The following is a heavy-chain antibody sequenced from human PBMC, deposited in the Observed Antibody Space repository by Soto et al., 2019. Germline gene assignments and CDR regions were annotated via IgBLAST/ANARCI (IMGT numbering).Heavy chain of an antibody. CDR1: GGTFSSYA. D-gene: IGHD2-15*01. CDR3: ARGCSGGSCYPPGYNWFDP. CDR2: ITPIFGTA. J-gene: IGHJ5*02. V-gene: IGHV1-69*13. Sequence: SVKVSCKASGGTFSSYAISWVRQAPGQGLEWMGGITPIFGTANYAQKFQGRVTITADESTSTAYMELSSLRSEDTAVYYCARGCSGGSCYPPGYNWFDPWGQGTLVTVSS.